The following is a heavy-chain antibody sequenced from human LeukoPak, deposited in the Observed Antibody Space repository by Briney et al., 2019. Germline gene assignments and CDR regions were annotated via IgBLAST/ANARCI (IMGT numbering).Heavy chain of an antibody. CDR2: IKSKTDGGTT. Sequence: GESLRLYCAASGFTFSSYWMSWVRQAPGKGLEWVGRIKSKTDGGTTDYAAPVKGRFTISRDDSKNTLYLQMNSLKTEDTAVYYCTTGHSVGGAFDIWGQGTMVTVSS. CDR3: TTGHSVGGAFDI. D-gene: IGHD3-16*01. J-gene: IGHJ3*02. V-gene: IGHV3-15*01. CDR1: GFTFSSYW.